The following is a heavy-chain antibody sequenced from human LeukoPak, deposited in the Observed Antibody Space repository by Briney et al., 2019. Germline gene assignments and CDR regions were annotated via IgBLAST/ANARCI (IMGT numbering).Heavy chain of an antibody. V-gene: IGHV3-23*01. Sequence: GGSLRLSCAASGFTFSSYAMSWVRQAPGKGLEWVSAISGSGGSTYYADSVKGRFTISRDNSKNTLYLQMNSLRAEDTAVYYCAKQYSSWCYYYYGMDVWGQGTTVTVSS. CDR2: ISGSGGST. CDR3: AKQYSSWCYYYYGMDV. J-gene: IGHJ6*02. D-gene: IGHD6-13*01. CDR1: GFTFSSYA.